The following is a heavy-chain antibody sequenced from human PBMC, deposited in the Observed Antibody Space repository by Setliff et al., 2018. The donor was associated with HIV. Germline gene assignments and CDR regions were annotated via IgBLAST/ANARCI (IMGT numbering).Heavy chain of an antibody. V-gene: IGHV3-23*01. J-gene: IGHJ5*02. CDR2: ISGSGGST. CDR3: ANSWGPIRWFDP. Sequence: GGSLRLSCAASGFTFSSYAMSWVRQAPGKGLEWVSAISGSGGSTYYADSVKGRFTISRDNSKNTLYLQMNSLRAEDTAVYYCANSWGPIRWFDPWGQGTLVTVSS. D-gene: IGHD6-13*01. CDR1: GFTFSSYA.